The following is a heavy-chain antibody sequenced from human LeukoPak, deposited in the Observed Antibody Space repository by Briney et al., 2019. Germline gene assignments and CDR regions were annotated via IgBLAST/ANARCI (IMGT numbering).Heavy chain of an antibody. V-gene: IGHV4-59*01. D-gene: IGHD6-13*01. CDR1: GGSISSYY. J-gene: IGHJ3*02. Sequence: NPSETLSLTCTVSGGSISSYYWSWIRQPPGKGLEWIGYIYYSGSTNYNPSLKSRVTISVDTSKNQFSLKLSSVTAADTAVYYCAVGYSSSPGDFDIWGQGTMVTVSS. CDR2: IYYSGST. CDR3: AVGYSSSPGDFDI.